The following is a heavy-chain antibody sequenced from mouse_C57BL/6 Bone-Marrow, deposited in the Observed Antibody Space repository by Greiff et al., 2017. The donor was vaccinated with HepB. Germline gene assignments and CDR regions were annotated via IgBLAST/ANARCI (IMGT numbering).Heavy chain of an antibody. CDR2: IRNKANNHAT. CDR1: GFTFSDAW. J-gene: IGHJ2*01. D-gene: IGHD1-1*01. V-gene: IGHV6-6*01. Sequence: EVMLVESGGGLVQPGGSMKLSCAASGFTFSDAWMDWVRQSPEKGLEWVAEIRNKANNHATYYAESVKGRFTISRDDSKSSVYLQMNSLRAEDTGIYYCTRTTVVANDYWGQGTTLTVSS. CDR3: TRTTVVANDY.